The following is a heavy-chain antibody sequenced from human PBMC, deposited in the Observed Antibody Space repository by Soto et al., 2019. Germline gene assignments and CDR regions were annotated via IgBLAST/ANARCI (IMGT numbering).Heavy chain of an antibody. CDR1: GDSISSSSSF. CDR3: ARQGYSYGYGDYYYYGMDV. Sequence: PSETLSLTCTVSGDSISSSSSFWCWIRQPRGKGLEWIGSIYYSGITYYNPSLKSRVTISVDTSQNQFSLKLSSVTAADTAVYYCARQGYSYGYGDYYYYGMDVWGQGTTVT. CDR2: IYYSGIT. D-gene: IGHD5-18*01. J-gene: IGHJ6*02. V-gene: IGHV4-39*01.